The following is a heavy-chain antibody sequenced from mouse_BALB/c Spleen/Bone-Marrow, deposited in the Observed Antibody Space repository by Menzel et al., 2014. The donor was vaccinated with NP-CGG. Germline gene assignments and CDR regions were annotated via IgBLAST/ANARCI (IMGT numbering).Heavy chain of an antibody. CDR1: GYTFSDFV. J-gene: IGHJ1*01. Sequence: QVQLPQSGPELVKPGTSVTMSCKASGYTFSDFVISWVQQKTGQGLEWIGEIYPGNDGSYYNERFKGKATLTADKSYNTAYMQLSSMTSEDSAVYFCAREGTGTGGYYDVWGAGTTVTVPS. CDR2: IYPGNDGS. CDR3: AREGTGTGGYYDV. V-gene: IGHV1-81*01. D-gene: IGHD4-1*01.